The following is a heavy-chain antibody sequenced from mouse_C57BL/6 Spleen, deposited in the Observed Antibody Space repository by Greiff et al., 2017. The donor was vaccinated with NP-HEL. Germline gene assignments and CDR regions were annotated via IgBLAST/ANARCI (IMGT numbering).Heavy chain of an antibody. D-gene: IGHD1-1*01. CDR1: GYTFTDYN. J-gene: IGHJ4*01. V-gene: IGHV1-18*01. CDR2: INPNNGGT. CDR3: ARWDYYGSPYAMDY. Sequence: EVQLQQSVPELVKPGASVKIPCKASGYTFTDYNMDWVKQSHGKSLEWIGDINPNNGGTIYNQKFKGKATLTVDKSSSTAYMELRSLTSEDTAVYYCARWDYYGSPYAMDYWGQGTSVTVSS.